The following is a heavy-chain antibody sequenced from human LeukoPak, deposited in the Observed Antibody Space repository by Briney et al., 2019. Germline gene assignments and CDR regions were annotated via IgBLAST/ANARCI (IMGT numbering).Heavy chain of an antibody. CDR1: GYNFGNYW. V-gene: IGHV5-51*01. J-gene: IGHJ4*02. Sequence: GDSLQISCKGSGYNFGNYWIGWVRQLPGKGLEWMGIIYPGDSNMRYSPPFQGQVTISADRSISTAYLQWSSLKASDTAMYYCARQLSGSYPFDSWGQGTLVTVSS. CDR3: ARQLSGSYPFDS. D-gene: IGHD1-26*01. CDR2: IYPGDSNM.